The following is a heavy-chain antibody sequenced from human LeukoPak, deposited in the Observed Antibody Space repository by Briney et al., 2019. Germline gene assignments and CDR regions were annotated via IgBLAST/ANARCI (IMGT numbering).Heavy chain of an antibody. J-gene: IGHJ4*02. CDR3: AKQIAYYYDSSGYCIDY. CDR2: ISGSGGST. Sequence: GGSLRLSCAASGFTFSSYAMSWVRQAPVKGLEWVSAISGSGGSTYYADSVKGRFTISRDNSKNTLYLQVSSLRAEDTAVYYCAKQIAYYYDSSGYCIDYWGQGTLVTVSS. V-gene: IGHV3-23*01. D-gene: IGHD3-22*01. CDR1: GFTFSSYA.